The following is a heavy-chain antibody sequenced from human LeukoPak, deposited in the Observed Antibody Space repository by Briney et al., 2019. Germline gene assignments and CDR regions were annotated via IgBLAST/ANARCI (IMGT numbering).Heavy chain of an antibody. J-gene: IGHJ4*02. CDR3: ASGLPDY. V-gene: IGHV3-30*04. Sequence: GGSLRLSCAASGFTFSSYAMHWVRQAPGKGLEWVAVISYDGGNKYYADSVKGRFTISRDNSKNTLYLQMNSLRAEDTAVYYCASGLPDYWGQGTLVTVSS. D-gene: IGHD3/OR15-3a*01. CDR1: GFTFSSYA. CDR2: ISYDGGNK.